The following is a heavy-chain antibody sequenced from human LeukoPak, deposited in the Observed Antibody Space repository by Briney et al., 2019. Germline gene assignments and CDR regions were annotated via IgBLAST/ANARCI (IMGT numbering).Heavy chain of an antibody. CDR2: IRYDGSNK. J-gene: IGHJ6*03. CDR1: GFTFSSYG. Sequence: PGGSLRLSCAASGFTFSSYGMHWVRQAPGKGLEWVAFIRYDGSNKYYADSVKGRFTISRDNSKNTLYLQMNSLRAEDTAVYYCAKWGSVAATHYYYYYMDVWGKGTTVTISS. CDR3: AKWGSVAATHYYYYYMDV. D-gene: IGHD6-6*01. V-gene: IGHV3-30*02.